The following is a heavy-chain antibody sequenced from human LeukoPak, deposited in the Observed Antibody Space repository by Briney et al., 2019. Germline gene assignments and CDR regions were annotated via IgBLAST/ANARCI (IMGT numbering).Heavy chain of an antibody. V-gene: IGHV1-69*01. CDR3: ARGSVDYYDSSGYYPPAIYYYYYYGMDV. CDR2: IIPIFGTA. CDR1: GGTFSSYA. Sequence: SVKVSCKASGGTFSSYAISWVRPAPGQGLEWMGGIIPIFGTANYAQKFQGRVTITADESTSTAYMELSSLRSEDTAVYYCARGSVDYYDSSGYYPPAIYYYYYYGMDVWGQGTTVTVSS. D-gene: IGHD3-22*01. J-gene: IGHJ6*02.